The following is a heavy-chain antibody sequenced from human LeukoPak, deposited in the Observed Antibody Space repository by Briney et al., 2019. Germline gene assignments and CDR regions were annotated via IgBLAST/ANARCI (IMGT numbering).Heavy chain of an antibody. CDR3: ARVMGCSSTSCSLFYYFDY. V-gene: IGHV1-3*01. CDR1: GYTFTSYA. D-gene: IGHD2-2*01. Sequence: ASVKVSCKASGYTFTSYAMHWVRQAPGQRLEWMGWINAGNGNTKYSQKFQGRVTITRDTSASTAYMELSSLRSEVTAVYYCARVMGCSSTSCSLFYYFDYWGQGTLVTVSS. J-gene: IGHJ4*02. CDR2: INAGNGNT.